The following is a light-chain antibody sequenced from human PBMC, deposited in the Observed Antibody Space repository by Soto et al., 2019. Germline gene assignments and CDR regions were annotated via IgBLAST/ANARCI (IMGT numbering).Light chain of an antibody. Sequence: QSALTQPRSVSGSPGQSVTISCTGTSSDVGGYNYVSWYQQYPGKAPKVMIYDVKTRPSGVPDRFSGSKSGNTASLTISGLQAEDEADYYCCSYAGSYTFVFATGTKLTVL. CDR1: SSDVGGYNY. CDR3: CSYAGSYTFV. J-gene: IGLJ1*01. V-gene: IGLV2-11*01. CDR2: DVK.